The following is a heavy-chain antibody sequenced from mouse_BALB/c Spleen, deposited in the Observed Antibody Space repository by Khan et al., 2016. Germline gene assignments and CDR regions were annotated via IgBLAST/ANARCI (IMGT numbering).Heavy chain of an antibody. V-gene: IGHV14-1*02. CDR2: IDPENGNS. J-gene: IGHJ2*01. CDR1: GFNIKAYY. CDR3: ARSPYFFDY. Sequence: VQLKQSGAELVRPGALVKLTCKASGFNIKAYYMHWVKQRPEQGLEWIGWIDPENGNSIYDPKFQGKASITADTSSNTAYLQVNSLTSEVTGVYYCARSPYFFDYWGQGTTLTVSS.